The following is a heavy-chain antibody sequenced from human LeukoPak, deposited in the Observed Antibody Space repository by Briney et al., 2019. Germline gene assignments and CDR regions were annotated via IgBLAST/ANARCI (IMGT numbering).Heavy chain of an antibody. D-gene: IGHD2-15*01. CDR1: GFTFSSFP. CDR2: INGGGSNT. Sequence: PGGSLRLSCTVSGFTFSSFPMGWVRQAPGKGLDWVSAINGGGSNTYYADSVKGRFTISRDNSKNTLYLQMNSLTAEDTAVYYCAKVAETHAVVDPFDYWGQGTLVTVSS. V-gene: IGHV3-23*01. J-gene: IGHJ4*02. CDR3: AKVAETHAVVDPFDY.